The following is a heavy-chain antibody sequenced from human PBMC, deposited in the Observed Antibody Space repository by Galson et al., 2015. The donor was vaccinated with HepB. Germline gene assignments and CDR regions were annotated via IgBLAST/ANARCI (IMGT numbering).Heavy chain of an antibody. CDR3: ARAALGWIDP. Sequence: SLRLSCAASGFTFSDYYMSWIRQAPGKGLECVSYISLNSSTIYYADSVKGRFTTSRDNAKNSPYLQMNGLRVEDTAVYYCARAALGWIDPWGQGTLVTVSS. CDR1: GFTFSDYY. CDR2: ISLNSSTI. D-gene: IGHD6-25*01. J-gene: IGHJ5*02. V-gene: IGHV3-11*01.